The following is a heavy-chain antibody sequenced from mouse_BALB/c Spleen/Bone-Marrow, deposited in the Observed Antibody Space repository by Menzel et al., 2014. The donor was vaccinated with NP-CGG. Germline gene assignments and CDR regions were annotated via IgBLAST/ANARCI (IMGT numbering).Heavy chain of an antibody. V-gene: IGHV10-1*02. CDR1: GFTFNTYA. D-gene: IGHD2-3*01. J-gene: IGHJ3*01. CDR3: VRSDDGWFAY. CDR2: IRSKSNNHAT. Sequence: EVQGVESGGGLVQPKGSLKLSCAASGFTFNTYAMNWVRQAPGKGLEWVARIRSKSNNHATYYADSVKDRFTISRDDSQSMLYLQMNNLKTEDTAMYYCVRSDDGWFAYWGQGTLVAVSA.